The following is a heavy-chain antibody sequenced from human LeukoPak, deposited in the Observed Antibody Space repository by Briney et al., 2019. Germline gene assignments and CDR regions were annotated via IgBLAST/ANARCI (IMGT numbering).Heavy chain of an antibody. J-gene: IGHJ4*02. Sequence: GGSLRLSCAAPGFTFSDYEMNWGRQAPGKGLEWVSHISSSGSTIYYADSVKGRLTISRDNAKNSLYLQMNSLRAEDTAVYYCARSWLAVAGPEYWGQGTLVTVSS. D-gene: IGHD6-19*01. CDR3: ARSWLAVAGPEY. V-gene: IGHV3-48*03. CDR2: ISSSGSTI. CDR1: GFTFSDYE.